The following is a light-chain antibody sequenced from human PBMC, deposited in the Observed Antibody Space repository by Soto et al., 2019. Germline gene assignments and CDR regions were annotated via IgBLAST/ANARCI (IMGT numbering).Light chain of an antibody. CDR2: ITS. Sequence: DIQMTQSPSSLSASVGDRDTITCRASQNINSYLNWFQQKPGKAPVLLIYITSNLHSGVPSRFSGSGSGTDFTLTISSLQPEDSAAYYCQQSYSTPYDFGQGTKLEIK. J-gene: IGKJ2*01. CDR3: QQSYSTPYD. CDR1: QNINSY. V-gene: IGKV1-39*01.